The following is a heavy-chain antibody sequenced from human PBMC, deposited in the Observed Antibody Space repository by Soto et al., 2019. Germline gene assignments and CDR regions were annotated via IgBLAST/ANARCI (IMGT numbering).Heavy chain of an antibody. J-gene: IGHJ6*03. CDR2: IIPILGVA. Sequence: ASVKVSCKASGGTFSSYTISWVRQAPGQGLEWMGRIIPILGVANYAQKFQGRVTITADKSTSTAYMELSSLRSEDTAVYYCARGGGYDFWSGYYRPTGYYYYYMDVWGKGTTVTVSS. CDR3: ARGGGYDFWSGYYRPTGYYYYYMDV. V-gene: IGHV1-69*02. D-gene: IGHD3-3*01. CDR1: GGTFSSYT.